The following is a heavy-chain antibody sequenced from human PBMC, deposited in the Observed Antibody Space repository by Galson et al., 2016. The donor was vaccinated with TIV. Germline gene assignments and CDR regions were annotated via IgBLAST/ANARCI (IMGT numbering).Heavy chain of an antibody. V-gene: IGHV3-9*01. CDR2: INWNSDTV. CDR3: AKARNLYVILTTYLSS. D-gene: IGHD3-9*01. CDR1: GFNFNNYA. Sequence: SLRLSCAASGFNFNNYAMHWVRQAPGKGLEWVAAINWNSDTVAYADSVKGRFTISRDNVKKSLYLHINSPRSDDTGFYYCAKARNLYVILTTYLSSWGQGTLVIVSS. J-gene: IGHJ5*02.